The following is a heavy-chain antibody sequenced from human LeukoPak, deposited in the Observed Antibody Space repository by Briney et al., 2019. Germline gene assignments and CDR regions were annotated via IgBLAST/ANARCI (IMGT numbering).Heavy chain of an antibody. D-gene: IGHD3-10*01. CDR1: GYTFTDYY. J-gene: IGHJ4*02. CDR3: ARDSYYAF. CDR2: MNPNSGGT. Sequence: GASVKVSCKASGYTFTDYYIHWVRQAPGQGLEWMEWMNPNSGGTNYAQKFQGRVTMTRDTSISTAYMELSTLRSDDTAVYYCARDSYYAFWGQGTLVTVSS. V-gene: IGHV1-2*02.